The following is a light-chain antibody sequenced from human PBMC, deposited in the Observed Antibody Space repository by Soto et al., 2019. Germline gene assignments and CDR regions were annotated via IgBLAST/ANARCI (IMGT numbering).Light chain of an antibody. V-gene: IGKV3-20*01. CDR2: DAS. CDR1: QSVYSSY. J-gene: IGKJ5*01. CDR3: QQYGSPTVT. Sequence: EIVLTQSPGTLSLSPGERATLSCRASQSVYSSYLAWFQQKPGQAPRLLIYDASSRATGIPDRFSGRGSGIDFTLTISRLEPEDLAVYYCQQYGSPTVTFGQGTRLDIK.